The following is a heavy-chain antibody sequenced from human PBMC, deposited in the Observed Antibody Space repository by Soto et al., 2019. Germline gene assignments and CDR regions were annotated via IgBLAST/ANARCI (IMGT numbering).Heavy chain of an antibody. Sequence: GGSLRLSCAASGFTFSSYAMSWVRQAPGKGLEWVSAISGSGGSTYYADSVKGRFTISRDNSKNTLYLQMNSLRAEDTAVYYCAKVKKLRYFDWLPPDYWGQGTLVTVSS. V-gene: IGHV3-23*01. D-gene: IGHD3-9*01. CDR3: AKVKKLRYFDWLPPDY. J-gene: IGHJ4*02. CDR2: ISGSGGST. CDR1: GFTFSSYA.